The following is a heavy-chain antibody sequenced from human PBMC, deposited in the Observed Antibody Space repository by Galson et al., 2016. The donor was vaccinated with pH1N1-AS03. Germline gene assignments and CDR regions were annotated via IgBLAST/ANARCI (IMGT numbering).Heavy chain of an antibody. CDR1: RGTFSSYA. CDR3: ARDANYDFWSGHDAFDI. V-gene: IGHV1-69*06. CDR2: IIAMFGTA. Sequence: SVKVSCKASRGTFSSYAISWVRQAPGQGLEWMGGIIAMFGTANYAQKVQGRVTITAGKSTSTAYMELSSLRSEDTAVYYCARDANYDFWSGHDAFDIWGQGTMVTVSS. D-gene: IGHD3-3*01. J-gene: IGHJ3*02.